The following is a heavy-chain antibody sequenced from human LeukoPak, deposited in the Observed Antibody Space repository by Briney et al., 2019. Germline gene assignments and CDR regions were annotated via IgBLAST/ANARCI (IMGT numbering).Heavy chain of an antibody. D-gene: IGHD2-15*01. CDR1: GGTFSSYA. V-gene: IGHV1-69*04. Sequence: GSSVKVSCKASGGTFSSYAISWVRQAPGQGLEWMGRIIPILGIANYAQKFQGRVTITRDTSRSIAYMELSSLRSEDTAIYYCARGRWELLNYYMDVWGKGTTVTVSS. CDR3: ARGRWELLNYYMDV. J-gene: IGHJ6*03. CDR2: IIPILGIA.